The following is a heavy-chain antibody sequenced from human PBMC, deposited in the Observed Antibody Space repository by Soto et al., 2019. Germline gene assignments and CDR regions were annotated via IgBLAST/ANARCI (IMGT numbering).Heavy chain of an antibody. Sequence: VGSLRLSCAASGFTFSAYDMHWVRQTTGKGLEWVSAIGAADDPYYLGSVKGRFTISRENAKNSLYLQMNSLRAEDTAVYYCARAYSGRLPRRADYYFAMDVWGQGTTVTVSS. CDR3: ARAYSGRLPRRADYYFAMDV. CDR1: GFTFSAYD. V-gene: IGHV3-13*05. CDR2: IGAADDP. J-gene: IGHJ6*02. D-gene: IGHD2-15*01.